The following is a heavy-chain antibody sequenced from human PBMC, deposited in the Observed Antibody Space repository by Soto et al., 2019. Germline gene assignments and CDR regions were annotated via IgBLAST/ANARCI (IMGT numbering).Heavy chain of an antibody. CDR3: ARLEYSGYDFYWFDP. CDR2: ISAYNGNT. V-gene: IGHV1-18*01. Sequence: DSVKASCRASGCTFTSYGISWVRQAPGQGLEWMGWISAYNGNTNYAQKLQGRVTMTTDTSTSTAYMELRSLRSDDTAVYYCARLEYSGYDFYWFDPWGQGTLVTVSS. CDR1: GCTFTSYG. J-gene: IGHJ5*02. D-gene: IGHD5-12*01.